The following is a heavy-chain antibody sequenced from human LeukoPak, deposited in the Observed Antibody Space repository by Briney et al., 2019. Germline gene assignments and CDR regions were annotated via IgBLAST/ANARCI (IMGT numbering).Heavy chain of an antibody. CDR1: GYTFTGYY. CDR3: ARADYGDYVWFDP. Sequence: GASVKVSCKASGYTFTGYYMHWVRQAPGQGLEWMGRINPNSGGTNYAQKFQGRVTMTRDTSISTAYMELSRLRSDDTAVYYCARADYGDYVWFDPWGQGTLATVSS. D-gene: IGHD4-17*01. V-gene: IGHV1-2*06. J-gene: IGHJ5*02. CDR2: INPNSGGT.